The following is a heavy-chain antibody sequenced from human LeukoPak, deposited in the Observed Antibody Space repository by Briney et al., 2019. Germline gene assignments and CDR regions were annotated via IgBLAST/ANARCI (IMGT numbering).Heavy chain of an antibody. CDR1: GFTFSDYY. CDR3: ARFRGSYANDY. Sequence: GGSLRLSCAASGFTFSDYYMSWIRQAPGKGLEWISYISNSGSNIYYADSVKGRFTMSRDNAKNSLYLQMNSLRAEDTAVYYCARFRGSYANDYWGQGTLVTVSS. V-gene: IGHV3-11*04. J-gene: IGHJ4*02. D-gene: IGHD3-10*01. CDR2: ISNSGSNI.